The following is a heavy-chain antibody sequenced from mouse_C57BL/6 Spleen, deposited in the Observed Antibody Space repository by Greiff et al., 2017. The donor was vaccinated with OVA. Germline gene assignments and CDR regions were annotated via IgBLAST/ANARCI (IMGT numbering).Heavy chain of an antibody. Sequence: EVQRVESGGGLVQSGRSLRLSCATSGFTFSDFYMEWVRQAPGKGLEWIAASRNKANDYTTEYSASVKGRFIVSRDTSQSILYLQMNALRAEDTAIYYCARDAGYDYDGYFDVWGTGTTVTVSS. D-gene: IGHD2-4*01. CDR3: ARDAGYDYDGYFDV. J-gene: IGHJ1*03. V-gene: IGHV7-1*01. CDR1: GFTFSDFY. CDR2: SRNKANDYTT.